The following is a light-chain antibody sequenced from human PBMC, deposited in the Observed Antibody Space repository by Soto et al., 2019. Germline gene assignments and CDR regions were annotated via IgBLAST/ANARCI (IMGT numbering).Light chain of an antibody. CDR1: QRLASDY. CDR3: QQYADSPIT. J-gene: IGKJ5*01. Sequence: EIELTQSPGTLSLSPGERAPLSCRASQRLASDYLAWYQQRPGQAPRLLLYGVSSRATGIPDRFSGSGSGTDFTLAISRVEPEDFAVYLCQQYADSPITFGQGTRLEIK. CDR2: GVS. V-gene: IGKV3-20*01.